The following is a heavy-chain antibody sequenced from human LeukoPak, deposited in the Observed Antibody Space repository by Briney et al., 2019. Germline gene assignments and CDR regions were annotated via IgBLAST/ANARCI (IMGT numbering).Heavy chain of an antibody. J-gene: IGHJ2*01. CDR1: GYDFTSYW. Sequence: GESLKISCQGYGYDFTSYWIGWVRQMPGKGLEWMGIIYPGDSDTRYSPPFQGQVTISADKSISTAYLQWSSLKASDTAMYYCASLSGQGGDYDWYFDLWGRGTLVTVSS. CDR3: ASLSGQGGDYDWYFDL. CDR2: IYPGDSDT. V-gene: IGHV5-51*01. D-gene: IGHD4-17*01.